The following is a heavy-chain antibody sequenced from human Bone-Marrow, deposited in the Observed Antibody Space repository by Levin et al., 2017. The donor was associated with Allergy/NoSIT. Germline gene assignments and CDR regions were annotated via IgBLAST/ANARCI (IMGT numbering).Heavy chain of an antibody. Sequence: GESLKISCAASGFTFSSYSMSWVRQAPGKGLEWVSAITGSGRYTNYADSVTGQFTISRDNSKNTLYLQMNSLRAEDTAIYYCAKRSGDSFGYFDRWGRGTLVTVSS. V-gene: IGHV3-23*01. CDR1: GFTFSSYS. D-gene: IGHD2-21*02. J-gene: IGHJ2*01. CDR3: AKRSGDSFGYFDR. CDR2: ITGSGRYT.